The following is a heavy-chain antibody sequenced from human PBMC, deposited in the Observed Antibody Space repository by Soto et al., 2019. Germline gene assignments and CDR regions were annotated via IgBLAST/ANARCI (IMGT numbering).Heavy chain of an antibody. J-gene: IGHJ4*02. Sequence: GGSLRLSCAASGFTFSSYAMHWVRQAPGKGLEWVAVISYDGSNKYYADSVKGRFTISRDNSKNTLYLQMNSLRAEDTAVYYCASPIYVWGSYRLETPLDYWGQGTLVTVS. CDR1: GFTFSSYA. CDR2: ISYDGSNK. V-gene: IGHV3-30-3*01. D-gene: IGHD3-16*02. CDR3: ASPIYVWGSYRLETPLDY.